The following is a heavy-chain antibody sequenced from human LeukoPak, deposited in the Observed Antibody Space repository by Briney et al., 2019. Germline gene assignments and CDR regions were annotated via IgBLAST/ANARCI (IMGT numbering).Heavy chain of an antibody. V-gene: IGHV3-7*01. J-gene: IGHJ4*02. CDR1: GFTFSNHW. Sequence: GGSLRLSCAASGFTFSNHWMTWVRQAPGKGLEWVANIQGDGSQTYYVDSVKGRFTVSRDNSKNSLFLHMNSLRVDDTAFYYCARKTSGHPWTPPPFDFWGQGALVTVSS. CDR2: IQGDGSQT. CDR3: ARKTSGHPWTPPPFDF. D-gene: IGHD3/OR15-3a*01.